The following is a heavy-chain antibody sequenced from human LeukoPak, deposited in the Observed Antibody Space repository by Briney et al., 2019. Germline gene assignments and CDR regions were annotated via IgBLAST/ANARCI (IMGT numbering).Heavy chain of an antibody. D-gene: IGHD6-6*01. CDR3: ARESYSSSTSGLHY. V-gene: IGHV4-4*07. J-gene: IGHJ4*02. CDR2: IYSSGNT. CDR1: GGSISNYY. Sequence: SETLSLTCTVSGGSISNYYWSWIRQAAGKGLEWIGRIYSSGNTNYNPSLKSRVTMSIDRSKNQFSLKLSSATAADTAVYYCARESYSSSTSGLHYWGQGTPVTVSS.